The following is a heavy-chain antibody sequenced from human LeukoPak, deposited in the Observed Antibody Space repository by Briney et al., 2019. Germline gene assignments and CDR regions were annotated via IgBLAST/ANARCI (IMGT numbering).Heavy chain of an antibody. D-gene: IGHD2-21*02. CDR3: ARELLDGYGVFDY. CDR2: ISYDGSNK. J-gene: IGHJ4*02. V-gene: IGHV3-30-3*01. Sequence: GGSLRLSFAASGFTFSSYAMHWVRQAPGKGLEWVAVISYDGSNKYYADSVKGRFTISRDNSKNTLYLQMNSLRAEDTAVYYCARELLDGYGVFDYWGQGTLVTVSS. CDR1: GFTFSSYA.